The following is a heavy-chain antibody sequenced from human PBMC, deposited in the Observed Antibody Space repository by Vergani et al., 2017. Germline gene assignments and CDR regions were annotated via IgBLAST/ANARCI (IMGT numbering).Heavy chain of an antibody. CDR2: IIPIFGTA. J-gene: IGHJ1*01. V-gene: IGHV1-69*13. CDR1: GGTFSSYA. Sequence: QVQLVQSGAEVKKPGSSVKVSCKASGGTFSSYAISWVRQAPGQGLEWMGRIIPIFGTANYAQKFQGRVTITADESTSTAYMELSSLRSEDTAVYYCARSSFPYYYDSSGSTPEYVQHWGQGTLVTVSS. CDR3: ARSSFPYYYDSSGSTPEYVQH. D-gene: IGHD3-22*01.